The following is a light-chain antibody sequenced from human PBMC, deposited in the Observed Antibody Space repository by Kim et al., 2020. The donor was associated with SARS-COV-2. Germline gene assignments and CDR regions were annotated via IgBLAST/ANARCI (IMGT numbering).Light chain of an antibody. J-gene: IGLJ7*01. V-gene: IGLV3-1*01. Sequence: SYELTQPPSVSVSPGQTASITCSGDKLGDKYACWYQQKPGQSPVLVIYQDSKRPSGIPERFSGSNSGNTATLTISGTQAMDEADYYCQAWDSSICVFGGGTQLTVL. CDR1: KLGDKY. CDR3: QAWDSSICV. CDR2: QDS.